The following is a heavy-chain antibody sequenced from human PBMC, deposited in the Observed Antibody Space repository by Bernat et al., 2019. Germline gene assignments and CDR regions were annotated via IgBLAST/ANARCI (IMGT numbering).Heavy chain of an antibody. V-gene: IGHV3-30*01. CDR3: ARGPGIAATGKAGDYMDV. CDR1: GFTFSSYA. CDR2: ISYDGSKK. D-gene: IGHD6-13*01. Sequence: VQLLESGGALVQPGGSLRLSCAASGFTFSSYAMHWVRQAPGKGLEWVAVISYDGSKKYYADSVMGRFTISRDNSKDTLYLEMDSLRVEDTAVYYCARGPGIAATGKAGDYMDVWGKGTTVTVSS. J-gene: IGHJ6*03.